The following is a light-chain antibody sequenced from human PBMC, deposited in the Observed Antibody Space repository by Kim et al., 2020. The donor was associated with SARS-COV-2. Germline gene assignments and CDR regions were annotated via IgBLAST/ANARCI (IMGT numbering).Light chain of an antibody. V-gene: IGLV1-40*01. J-gene: IGLJ1*01. CDR2: GNS. CDR3: QSYDSSLSGSYV. Sequence: VTSSCTRSSSNSGAGYDVHWYQQLPGTAPKLLIYGNSNRPSGVPDRFSGSKSGTSASLAITGLQAEDEADYYCQSYDSSLSGSYVFGTGTKVTVL. CDR1: SSNSGAGYD.